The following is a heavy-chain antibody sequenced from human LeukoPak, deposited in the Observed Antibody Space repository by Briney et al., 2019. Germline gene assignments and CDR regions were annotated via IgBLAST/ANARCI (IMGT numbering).Heavy chain of an antibody. J-gene: IGHJ4*02. D-gene: IGHD1-14*01. CDR3: ARARDHPNYLDY. CDR2: ISYDGSNK. CDR1: GFTFSSYA. Sequence: GGSLGLSCAASGFTFSSYAMHWVRQAPGKGLEWVAVISYDGSNKYYADSVKGRFTISRDNSKNTLYLQMNSLRAEDTAVYYCARARDHPNYLDYWGQGTLVTVSS. V-gene: IGHV3-30-3*01.